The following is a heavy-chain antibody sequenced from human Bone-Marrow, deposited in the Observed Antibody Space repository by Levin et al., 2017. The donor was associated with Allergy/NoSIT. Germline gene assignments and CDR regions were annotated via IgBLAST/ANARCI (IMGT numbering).Heavy chain of an antibody. V-gene: IGHV5-51*01. D-gene: IGHD1-1*01. J-gene: IGHJ5*01. CDR3: ARLDWNFES. Sequence: GGSLRLSCKGSGSRFTDYWIGWVRQVPGKGLEWVALIYPDNADTRYSPSFRGQVTISVDKSIRTASLQWGSLKASDTAIYYCARLDWNFESWGRGTLVTVSS. CDR1: GSRFTDYW. CDR2: IYPDNADT.